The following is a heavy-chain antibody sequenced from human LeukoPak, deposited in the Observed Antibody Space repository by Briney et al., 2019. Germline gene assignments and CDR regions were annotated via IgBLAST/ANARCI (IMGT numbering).Heavy chain of an antibody. D-gene: IGHD4-17*01. CDR2: IYYSGST. CDR3: AREITTVTTDLFDY. V-gene: IGHV4-30-4*01. Sequence: SLALSLTCTVSGGSISSGDYYWSWIRQPPGKGLEWIGYIYYSGSTYYNPSLKSRVTISVDTSKNQFSLKLSSVTAADTAVYYCAREITTVTTDLFDYWGQGTLVTVSS. CDR1: GGSISSGDYY. J-gene: IGHJ4*02.